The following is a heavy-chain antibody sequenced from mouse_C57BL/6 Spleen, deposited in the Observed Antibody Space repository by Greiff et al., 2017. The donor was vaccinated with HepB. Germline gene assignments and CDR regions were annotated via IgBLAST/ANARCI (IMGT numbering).Heavy chain of an antibody. CDR3: ARRELRLPYFDY. D-gene: IGHD3-2*02. J-gene: IGHJ2*01. CDR1: GYTFTSYW. V-gene: IGHV1-69*01. Sequence: QVQLQQSGAELVMPGASVKLSCKASGYTFTSYWMHWVKQRPGQGLEWIGEIDPSDSYTNYNQKFKGKSTLTVDKSSSTAYMQLSSLTSEDSAVYDCARRELRLPYFDYWGQGTTLTVSS. CDR2: IDPSDSYT.